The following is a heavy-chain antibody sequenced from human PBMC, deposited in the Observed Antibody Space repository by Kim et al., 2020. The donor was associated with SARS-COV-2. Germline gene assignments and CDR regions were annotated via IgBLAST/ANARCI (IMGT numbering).Heavy chain of an antibody. J-gene: IGHJ2*01. V-gene: IGHV1-69*01. D-gene: IGHD3-16*02. CDR3: ARTPYRTAEHFDL. Sequence: YAQKFQGRVTITADESTSTAYMELSSLRSEDTAVYYCARTPYRTAEHFDLWGRGTLVTVSS.